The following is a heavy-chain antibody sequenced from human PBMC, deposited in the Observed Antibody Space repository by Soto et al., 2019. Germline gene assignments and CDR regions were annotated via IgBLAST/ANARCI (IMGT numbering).Heavy chain of an antibody. CDR3: ATLRGGYGLSMGF. D-gene: IGHD5-12*01. J-gene: IGHJ4*02. Sequence: QLQLQESGPGLVKPSETLSLTCTVSGGSISSSSYYWGWIRQPPGKGLEWIGSIYYSGSTYYNPSLKSRVTISVDTSKNQFSLKLSSVTAADTAVYYCATLRGGYGLSMGFWGQGTLVTVSS. CDR2: IYYSGST. V-gene: IGHV4-39*01. CDR1: GGSISSSSYY.